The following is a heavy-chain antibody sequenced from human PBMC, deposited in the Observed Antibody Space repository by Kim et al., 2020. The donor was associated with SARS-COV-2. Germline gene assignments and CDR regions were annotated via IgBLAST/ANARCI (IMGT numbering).Heavy chain of an antibody. CDR2: IYYSGST. J-gene: IGHJ4*02. CDR3: ARRLWFGECFDY. V-gene: IGHV4-39*01. D-gene: IGHD3-10*01. CDR1: GGSISSSSYY. Sequence: SETLSLTCTVSGGSISSSSYYWGWIRQPPGKGLEWIGSIYYSGSTYYNPSLKSRVTISVDTSKNQFSLKLSSVTAADTAVYYCARRLWFGECFDYWGQGTLVTVSS.